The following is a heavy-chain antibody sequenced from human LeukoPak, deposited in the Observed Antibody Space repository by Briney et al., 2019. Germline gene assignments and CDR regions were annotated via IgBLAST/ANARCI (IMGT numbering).Heavy chain of an antibody. Sequence: GGSLRLSCAASGFTFSSYAMTWVRQAPGKGLEWVSAFSATDGSAQYAESEEGRFTISRDNSKNTLFLQMNSLGAEDTAVYYCARAKIAAAGTGAFDVWGQGTLVTVSS. V-gene: IGHV3-23*01. CDR2: FSATDGSA. J-gene: IGHJ3*01. CDR3: ARAKIAAAGTGAFDV. D-gene: IGHD6-13*01. CDR1: GFTFSSYA.